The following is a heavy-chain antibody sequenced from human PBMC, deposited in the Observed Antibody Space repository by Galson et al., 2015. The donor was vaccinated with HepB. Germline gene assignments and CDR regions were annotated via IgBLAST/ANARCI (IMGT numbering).Heavy chain of an antibody. J-gene: IGHJ4*02. D-gene: IGHD3-22*01. CDR3: ARSGFYDTSGYLDY. Sequence: SLRLSCAASGFTFSSYSMNWVRQAPGKGLEWVSYISSSSGTISYADSVKGRFTISRNNAKSSLSLQMNSLRDEDTAVYYCARSGFYDTSGYLDYWGQGTLVTVSS. CDR2: ISSSSGTI. V-gene: IGHV3-48*02. CDR1: GFTFSSYS.